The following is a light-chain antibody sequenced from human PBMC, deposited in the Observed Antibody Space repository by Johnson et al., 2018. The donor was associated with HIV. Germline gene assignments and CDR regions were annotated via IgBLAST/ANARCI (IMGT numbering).Light chain of an antibody. CDR3: GTWDKSLNTGAV. J-gene: IGLJ1*01. Sequence: QSVLTQPPSMSAAPGQKVTISCSGSSSDMGNYAVSWYQQLPGTAPKLLIFENNKRPSVIPDRFSGSKSGTSATLGITGLQTGDEADYYCGTWDKSLNTGAVFGTGTKVTVL. CDR2: ENN. CDR1: SSDMGNYA. V-gene: IGLV1-51*02.